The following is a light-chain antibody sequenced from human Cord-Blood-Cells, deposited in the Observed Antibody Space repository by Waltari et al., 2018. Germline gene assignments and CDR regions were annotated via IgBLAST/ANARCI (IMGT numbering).Light chain of an antibody. Sequence: SSELTQDPAVSVALGQTVRITCQGDSLRSYYSSWYQQKPGQAPVLVIYGKNNRPSGIPDRFSGSSSGNTASLPITGAQAEDEADYYCNSRDSSGNHWVFGGGTKLTGL. CDR2: GKN. V-gene: IGLV3-19*01. CDR1: SLRSYY. CDR3: NSRDSSGNHWV. J-gene: IGLJ3*02.